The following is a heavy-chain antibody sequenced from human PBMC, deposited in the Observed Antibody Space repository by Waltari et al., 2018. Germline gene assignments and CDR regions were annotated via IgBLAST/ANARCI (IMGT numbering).Heavy chain of an antibody. CDR1: GYTFTGYY. CDR3: ARDHMAYGSGIPGY. CDR2: INPNSGGT. V-gene: IGHV1-2*02. D-gene: IGHD3-10*01. J-gene: IGHJ4*02. Sequence: QVQLVQSGAEVKKPGASVKVSCKASGYTFTGYYMHWVRQAPGQGLEWMGWINPNSGGTNDAQKFQGRVTMTRDTSISTADMELSRLSSDDTAVYYCARDHMAYGSGIPGYWGQGTLVTVSS.